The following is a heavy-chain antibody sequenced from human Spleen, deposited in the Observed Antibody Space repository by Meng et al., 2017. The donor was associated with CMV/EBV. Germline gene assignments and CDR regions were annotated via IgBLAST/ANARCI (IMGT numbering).Heavy chain of an antibody. J-gene: IGHJ4*02. CDR2: IKEDGSEK. V-gene: IGHV3-7*01. D-gene: IGHD3-3*01. CDR1: GFTSGDYW. Sequence: GESLKISCAASGFTSGDYWMTWVRQAPGKGLEWVANIKEDGSEKYYVDSVKGRFTISRDNAKNSLYLKMNNLRAEDAAVYYCARVRWSRYFADLSRSSRAYYFDYWGQGTRVTVSS. CDR3: ARVRWSRYFADLSRSSRAYYFDY.